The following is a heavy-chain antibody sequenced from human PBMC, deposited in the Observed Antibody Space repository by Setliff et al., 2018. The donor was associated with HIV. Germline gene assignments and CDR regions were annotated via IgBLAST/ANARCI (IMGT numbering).Heavy chain of an antibody. CDR1: GGSFSGYY. D-gene: IGHD1-1*01. CDR3: ARPRLWRDAFDI. CDR2: INHRGTT. J-gene: IGHJ3*02. V-gene: IGHV4-34*01. Sequence: SETLSLTCAVYGGSFSGYYWGWIRQPPGKGLEWIGEINHRGTTNSNPSLKRRVTISVDTSKSQFSLRLSSVTAADTALYYCARPRLWRDAFDIWGQGAMVTVSS.